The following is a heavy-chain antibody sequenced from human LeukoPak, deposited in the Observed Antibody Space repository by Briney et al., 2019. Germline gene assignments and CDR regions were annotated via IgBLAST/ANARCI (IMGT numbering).Heavy chain of an antibody. CDR2: IKQDGSVE. V-gene: IGHV3-7*01. CDR3: ARWADDSGIYYIAS. J-gene: IGHJ5*02. Sequence: PGGSLRLSCAASGFTYTNYWMAWVRQAPGKGLQWVASIKQDGSVEYYVDSVKGRFTISRDNAKNSHYLQMNGLRVEDMAVYYCARWADDSGIYYIASWGQGTLVTVSS. D-gene: IGHD3-10*01. CDR1: GFTYTNYW.